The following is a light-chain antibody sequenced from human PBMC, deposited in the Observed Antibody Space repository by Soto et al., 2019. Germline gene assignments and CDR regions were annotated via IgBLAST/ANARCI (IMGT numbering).Light chain of an antibody. Sequence: QSVLTQAPSASGTPGQRVTIYCSGASSNIGSKTVNWYQQLPGMAPKLLIFNNHQRPSGVPDRFSGSKSGTSASLAIIGLQSEDEADYYCAAWDDSLNACVFGTGTKLTVL. CDR3: AAWDDSLNACV. V-gene: IGLV1-44*01. J-gene: IGLJ1*01. CDR2: NNH. CDR1: SSNIGSKT.